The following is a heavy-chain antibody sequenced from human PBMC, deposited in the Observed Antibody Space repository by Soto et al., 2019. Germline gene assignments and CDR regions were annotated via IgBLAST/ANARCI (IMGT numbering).Heavy chain of an antibody. J-gene: IGHJ4*02. V-gene: IGHV3-66*01. CDR3: AGTYYDILTGYRARRYYFDY. CDR2: IYSGGST. Sequence: GGSLRLSCAASGFTVSSNYMSWVRQAPGKGLEWVSVIYSGGSTYYADSVKGRFTISRDNSKNTRYLQMNSLRAEDTAVYYCAGTYYDILTGYRARRYYFDYWGQGTLVTVSS. CDR1: GFTVSSNY. D-gene: IGHD3-9*01.